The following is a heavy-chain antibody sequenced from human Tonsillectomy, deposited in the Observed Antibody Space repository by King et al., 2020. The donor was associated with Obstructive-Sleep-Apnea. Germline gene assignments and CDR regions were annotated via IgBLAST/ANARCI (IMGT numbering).Heavy chain of an antibody. V-gene: IGHV5-10-1*03. D-gene: IGHD4-17*01. Sequence: QLVQSGAEVKKPGESLRISCKAFGYGFTTYWITWVRQMPGKGLEWMGRIDPSDSYTYYSPSFQGHVTISADKSITTAYLQWSNLKASDTAMYYCARVTDYEDGDYFDYWGQGTLVTVSS. CDR1: GYGFTTYW. CDR3: ARVTDYEDGDYFDY. CDR2: IDPSDSYT. J-gene: IGHJ4*02.